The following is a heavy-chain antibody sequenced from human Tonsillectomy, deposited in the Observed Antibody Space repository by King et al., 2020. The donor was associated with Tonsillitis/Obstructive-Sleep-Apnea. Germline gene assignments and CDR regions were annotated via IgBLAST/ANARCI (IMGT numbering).Heavy chain of an antibody. CDR1: GFTVSSNY. Sequence: QLVQSGGGLVQPGGSLRLSCAASGFTVSSNYMSWVRQAPGKGLEWVSVIYSGGSTYYADSVKGRFTISRHNSKNTLYLQMNSLRAEDTAVYYCARERGDIVVVPAAPGGWYYYYSMDVWGKGTTVTVSS. V-gene: IGHV3-53*04. D-gene: IGHD2-2*01. J-gene: IGHJ6*03. CDR2: IYSGGST. CDR3: ARERGDIVVVPAAPGGWYYYYSMDV.